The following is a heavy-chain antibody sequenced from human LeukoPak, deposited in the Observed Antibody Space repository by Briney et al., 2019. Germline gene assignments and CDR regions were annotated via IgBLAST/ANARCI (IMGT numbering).Heavy chain of an antibody. J-gene: IGHJ4*02. CDR3: ARDRGNGILDY. Sequence: PSETLSLTCTVSGYSISSGYYWGWIRQPPGKGLEWIGSIYHSGSTYYNPSLKSRVTISVDTSKNQFSLKLSSATAADTAVYYCARDRGNGILDYWGQGTLVTVSS. CDR1: GYSISSGYY. V-gene: IGHV4-38-2*02. D-gene: IGHD3-10*01. CDR2: IYHSGST.